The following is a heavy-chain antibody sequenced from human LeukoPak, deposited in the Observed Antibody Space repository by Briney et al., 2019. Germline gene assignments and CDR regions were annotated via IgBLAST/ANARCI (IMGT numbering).Heavy chain of an antibody. V-gene: IGHV3-30*18. Sequence: GRPLRLSCAASGFTFSSYGMHWVRQAPGKGLEWVAVISYDGSNKYYADSVKGRFTISRDNSKNTLYLQMNSLRAEDTAVYYCAKAFSSGSYYLGLDYWGQGTLVTVSS. D-gene: IGHD1-26*01. CDR3: AKAFSSGSYYLGLDY. J-gene: IGHJ4*02. CDR1: GFTFSSYG. CDR2: ISYDGSNK.